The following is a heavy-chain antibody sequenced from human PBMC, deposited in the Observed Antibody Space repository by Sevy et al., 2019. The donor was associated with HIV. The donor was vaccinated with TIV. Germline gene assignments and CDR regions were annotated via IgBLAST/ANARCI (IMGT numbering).Heavy chain of an antibody. V-gene: IGHV1-69*06. CDR3: TSDGYNKDAFDI. Sequence: ASVKVSCKASGCTFSSYAISWVRQAPGQGLEWMGGIIPICGTANYAQKFQGRVTIPADKSTKTAYMELSSLRADDTAVYYCTSDGYNKDAFDIWGQGTLVTVSS. CDR1: GCTFSSYA. D-gene: IGHD1-1*01. J-gene: IGHJ3*02. CDR2: IIPICGTA.